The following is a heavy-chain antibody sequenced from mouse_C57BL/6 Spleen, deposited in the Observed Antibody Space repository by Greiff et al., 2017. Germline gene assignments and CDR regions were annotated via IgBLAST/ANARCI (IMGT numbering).Heavy chain of an antibody. CDR3: ARSLVSSYSAWFAY. V-gene: IGHV1-69*01. Sequence: QVQLQQPGAELVMPGASVKLSCKASGYTFTSYWMHWVKQRPGQGLEWIGEIDPSDSYTNYNQKFKGKSTLTVDKSSSTAYMQLSSLTSEDSAVYYCARSLVSSYSAWFAYWGQGTLVTVSA. CDR1: GYTFTSYW. J-gene: IGHJ3*01. CDR2: IDPSDSYT. D-gene: IGHD1-1*01.